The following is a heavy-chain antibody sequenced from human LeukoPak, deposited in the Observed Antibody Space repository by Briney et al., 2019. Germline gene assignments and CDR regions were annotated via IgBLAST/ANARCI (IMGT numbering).Heavy chain of an antibody. CDR3: ARVKSSSFPYFYFDY. CDR1: GYTFTGYY. Sequence: ASVKVSCKASGYTFTGYYMHWVRQAPGQGLEWMGRINPNSGGTNYAQKFQGRVTMTRDTSISTVYMELSRLRSDDTAVYYCARVKSSSFPYFYFDYWGQGTLVTVSS. CDR2: INPNSGGT. V-gene: IGHV1-2*06. D-gene: IGHD6-6*01. J-gene: IGHJ4*02.